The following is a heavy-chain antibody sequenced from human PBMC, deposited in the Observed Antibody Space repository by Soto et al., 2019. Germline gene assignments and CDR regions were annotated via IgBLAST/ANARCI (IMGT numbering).Heavy chain of an antibody. CDR3: ARSGSIYYASSGSNWFDP. CDR2: IWYDGSNK. CDR1: GFTFSSYG. V-gene: IGHV3-33*01. Sequence: GGALRLSCAASGFTFSSYGMHWVRQAPGKGLEWVAVIWYDGSNKYYADSVKGRFTISRDNSKNTLYLQMNSLRAEDTAVYYYARSGSIYYASSGSNWFDPWGQGT. J-gene: IGHJ5*02. D-gene: IGHD3-22*01.